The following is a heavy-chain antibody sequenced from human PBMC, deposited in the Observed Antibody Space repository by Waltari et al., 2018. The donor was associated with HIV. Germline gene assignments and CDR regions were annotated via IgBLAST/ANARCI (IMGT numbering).Heavy chain of an antibody. D-gene: IGHD6-19*01. CDR3: AKDMRGVAVAGTDR. J-gene: IGHJ5*02. CDR2: ISGTNK. CDR1: GFTLRYYG. V-gene: IGHV3-30*18. Sequence: QVHLVESGGGVAQPGRSLKLSCAASGFTLRYYGMHWVRQAPGKGLEWVAVISGTNKFYGDSVKGRFTISRDNSENTLFLQMNSLRPEDTAMYYCAKDMRGVAVAGTDRWGQGTLVIVSS.